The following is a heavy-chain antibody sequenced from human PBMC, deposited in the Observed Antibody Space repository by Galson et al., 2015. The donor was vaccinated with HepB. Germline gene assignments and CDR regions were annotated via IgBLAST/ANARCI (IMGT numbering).Heavy chain of an antibody. Sequence: ETLSLTCTVSGDSLSSKSHYWGWIRQPPGKGLEWIATIYYSGSTYYNPSLKSRVTNSVDTSKNQFSLKLNSVTAADTAVYFCARTLVATPNDAFDIWGQGTMVTVSS. CDR1: GDSLSSKSHY. V-gene: IGHV4-39*01. CDR3: ARTLVATPNDAFDI. D-gene: IGHD2-8*02. CDR2: IYYSGST. J-gene: IGHJ3*02.